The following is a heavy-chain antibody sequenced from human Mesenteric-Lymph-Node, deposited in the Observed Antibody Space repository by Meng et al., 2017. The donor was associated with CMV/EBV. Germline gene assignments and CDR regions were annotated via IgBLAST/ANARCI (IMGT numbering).Heavy chain of an antibody. J-gene: IGHJ4*02. V-gene: IGHV4-34*01. Sequence: SETLSLTCAVYGGSFSGYYWSWIRQPPGKGLEWIGEINHSGSTNYNPSLKSRVTISVDTSKNQFSLKLSSVTAADTAVYYCARSKWELLPDYWGQGTLVTVSS. CDR1: GGSFSGYY. CDR3: ARSKWELLPDY. CDR2: INHSGST. D-gene: IGHD1-26*01.